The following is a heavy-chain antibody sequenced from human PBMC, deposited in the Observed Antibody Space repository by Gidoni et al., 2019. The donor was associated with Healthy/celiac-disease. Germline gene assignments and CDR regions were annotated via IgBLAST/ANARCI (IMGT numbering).Heavy chain of an antibody. CDR1: GFTFSSYS. Sequence: EVQLVESGGGLVKPGGSLRLSCAASGFTFSSYSMNWVRQAPGTGLEWVSSISSSSIYIYYADSVKGRFTISRDNAKISLYLQMNSLRAEDTSVYYCARMGFGYCSSTSCPPGGWFDPWGQGTLVTVSS. J-gene: IGHJ5*02. D-gene: IGHD2-2*03. CDR3: ARMGFGYCSSTSCPPGGWFDP. V-gene: IGHV3-21*01. CDR2: ISSSSIYI.